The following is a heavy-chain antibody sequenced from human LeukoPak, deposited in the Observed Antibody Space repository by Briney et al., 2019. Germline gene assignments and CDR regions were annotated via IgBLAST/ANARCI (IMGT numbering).Heavy chain of an antibody. J-gene: IGHJ6*03. Sequence: SETLSLTCTVSGVSISSYYWSWIRQPAGKGLEWIGRIYTSGSTNYNPSLKSRVTMSVDTSKNQFSLKLSSVTAADTAVYYCARDVVVRGYYYYYYMDVWGKGTTVTISS. V-gene: IGHV4-4*07. CDR2: IYTSGST. CDR1: GVSISSYY. CDR3: ARDVVVRGYYYYYYMDV. D-gene: IGHD3-10*01.